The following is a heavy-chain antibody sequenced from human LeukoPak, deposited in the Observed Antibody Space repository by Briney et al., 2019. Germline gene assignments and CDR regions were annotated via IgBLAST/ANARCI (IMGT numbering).Heavy chain of an antibody. Sequence: GGSLRLSCAASGFTFSNYNMNWVRQAPGKGLEWVSSISVSSDYIYYADSVKGRFTISRDNVKNALYLQMNSLRPEDTALYYCAKDLSSAITSALVLDVWGQGTTVIVSS. CDR1: GFTFSNYN. V-gene: IGHV3-21*04. CDR2: ISVSSDYI. J-gene: IGHJ6*02. D-gene: IGHD3-22*01. CDR3: AKDLSSAITSALVLDV.